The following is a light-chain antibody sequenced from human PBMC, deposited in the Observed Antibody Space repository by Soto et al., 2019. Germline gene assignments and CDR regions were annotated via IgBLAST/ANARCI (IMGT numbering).Light chain of an antibody. Sequence: IVMTQSPATLSVSPGEGATLSSRASETISRDLAWYQQKPGQSPRLLIFGAFTRATGVPVRFSGSGSGTEFTLTVSSLQSEDVAVYFCQQYNKWPLTFGGGTRVEIK. CDR2: GAF. V-gene: IGKV3D-15*01. CDR1: ETISRD. CDR3: QQYNKWPLT. J-gene: IGKJ4*01.